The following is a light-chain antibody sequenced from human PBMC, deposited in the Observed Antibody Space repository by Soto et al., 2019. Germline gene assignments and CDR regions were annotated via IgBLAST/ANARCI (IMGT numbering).Light chain of an antibody. V-gene: IGKV1-5*03. CDR3: QQYNGK. CDR1: QTISSW. CDR2: KAS. Sequence: DIQMPQSPSTLSASVGDRVTITCRASQTISSWLAWYQQKLGKAPKLLIYKASSLEGGVPSRFSGSGSGTEFTLTISSLQPDDSATYYCQQYNGKFGQGTKVEGK. J-gene: IGKJ1*01.